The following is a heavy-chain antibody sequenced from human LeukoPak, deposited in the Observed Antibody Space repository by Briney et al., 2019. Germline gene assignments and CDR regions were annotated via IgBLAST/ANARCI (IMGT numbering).Heavy chain of an antibody. Sequence: GGSLRLSCAVSGFTLDNTAMCWVRQAPGKGLEWISGISRMGFTTYYADSVNGRFTISRDTSKNTLYLQMDTLRPEDTALYYCAKEEVPNDYWGQGTLLTVSS. CDR2: ISRMGFTT. J-gene: IGHJ4*02. CDR3: AKEEVPNDY. V-gene: IGHV3-23*01. CDR1: GFTLDNTA.